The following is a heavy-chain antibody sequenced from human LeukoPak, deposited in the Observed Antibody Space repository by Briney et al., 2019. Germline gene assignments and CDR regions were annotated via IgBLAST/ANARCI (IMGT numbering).Heavy chain of an antibody. CDR2: INHSGSI. CDR3: AGYGSGSYSIDFDY. V-gene: IGHV4-34*01. J-gene: IGHJ4*02. D-gene: IGHD3-10*01. CDR1: GGSFSGYY. Sequence: PSETLSLTCAVYGGSFSGYYWSWIRQPPGKGLEWIGEINHSGSINYNPSLKSRVTISVDTSKNQFSLKLSSVTAADTAVYYCAGYGSGSYSIDFDYWGQGTLVTVSS.